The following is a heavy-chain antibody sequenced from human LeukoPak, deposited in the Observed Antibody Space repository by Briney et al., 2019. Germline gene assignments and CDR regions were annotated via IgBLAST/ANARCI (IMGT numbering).Heavy chain of an antibody. J-gene: IGHJ5*02. Sequence: SETLFLTCAVYGGSFSGYYWSWIRQPPGKGLEWIGEINHSGSTNYNPSLKSRVTISVDTSKNQFSLKLSSVTAADTAVYYCARGYSIAAAGPSYNWFDPWGQGTLVTVSS. CDR3: ARGYSIAAAGPSYNWFDP. D-gene: IGHD6-13*01. CDR1: GGSFSGYY. V-gene: IGHV4-34*01. CDR2: INHSGST.